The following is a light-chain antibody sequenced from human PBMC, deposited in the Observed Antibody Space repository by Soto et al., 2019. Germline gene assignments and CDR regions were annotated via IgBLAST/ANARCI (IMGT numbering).Light chain of an antibody. Sequence: QSALTQPPSVSGSPGQSVTISSTGSSSHFGSYHSVSWFQQHPGTWFQQHPGTVPRLTIYIVTTQPPGVPERFSASRSGKAASMTISGFQAEDDADHQCCSYLKIGTSVFGGGTKLTVL. V-gene: IGLV2-18*02. CDR1: SSHFGSYHS. J-gene: IGLJ3*02. CDR3: CSYLKIGTSV. CDR2: IVT.